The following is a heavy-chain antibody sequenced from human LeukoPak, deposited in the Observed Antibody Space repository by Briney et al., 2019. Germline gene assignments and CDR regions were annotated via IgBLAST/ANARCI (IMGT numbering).Heavy chain of an antibody. CDR1: GYTLTGYY. CDR2: INPNSGGT. CDR3: ARDRGYYDILTGYYNGAFDI. D-gene: IGHD3-9*01. V-gene: IGHV1-2*02. J-gene: IGHJ3*02. Sequence: ASVKVSCKASGYTLTGYYMHWVRQAPGQGLEWMGWINPNSGGTNYAQKFQGRVTMTRDTSISTAYMELSRLRSDDTAVYYCARDRGYYDILTGYYNGAFDIWGQGTMVTVSS.